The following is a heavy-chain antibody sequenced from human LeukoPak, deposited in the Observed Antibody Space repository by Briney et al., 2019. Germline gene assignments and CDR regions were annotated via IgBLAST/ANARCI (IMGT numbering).Heavy chain of an antibody. V-gene: IGHV4-59*01. CDR2: IYYSGST. Sequence: SETLSLTCTVSGGSISSYYWSWIRQPPGKGLEWIGYIYYSGSTNYNPSLKSRVTISVDTSKNQFSLKLSSVTAADTAVYYCARTYDSSGYFFDYWGQGTLVTVSS. D-gene: IGHD3-22*01. CDR1: GGSISSYY. CDR3: ARTYDSSGYFFDY. J-gene: IGHJ4*02.